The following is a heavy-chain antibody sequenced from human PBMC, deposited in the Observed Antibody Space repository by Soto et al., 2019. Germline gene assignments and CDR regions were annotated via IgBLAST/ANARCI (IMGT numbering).Heavy chain of an antibody. D-gene: IGHD1-20*01. CDR2: ISYDGSNE. Sequence: QVHLVESGGGVVQPGGSLRLSCAASGFSFSSYAFHWVRQAPGKGLEWVAVISYDGSNEYYADSLKGRFTIFRDNTKNMLFLHMNSLRADDTAIYYCARDLGSIKYYYAMADWGQGTTVTVSS. CDR1: GFSFSSYA. J-gene: IGHJ6*02. CDR3: ARDLGSIKYYYAMAD. V-gene: IGHV3-30-3*01.